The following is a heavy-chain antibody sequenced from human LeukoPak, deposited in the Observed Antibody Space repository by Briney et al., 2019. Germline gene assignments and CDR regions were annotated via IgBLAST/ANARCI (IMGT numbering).Heavy chain of an antibody. J-gene: IGHJ6*03. Sequence: ASVKVSRKASGYTFTSYDINWVRQATGQGLEWMGWMNPNSGNTGYAQKFQGRVTMTRNTSISTAYMELSSLRSEDTAVYYCARSRGSYSYYYYYMDVWGKGTTVTVSS. D-gene: IGHD1-26*01. CDR2: MNPNSGNT. CDR3: ARSRGSYSYYYYYMDV. CDR1: GYTFTSYD. V-gene: IGHV1-8*01.